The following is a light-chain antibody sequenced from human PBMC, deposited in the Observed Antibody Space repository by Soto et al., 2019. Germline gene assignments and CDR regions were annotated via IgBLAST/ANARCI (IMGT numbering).Light chain of an antibody. CDR3: MQGTHWPYT. CDR2: QIS. J-gene: IGKJ1*01. V-gene: IGKV2-30*01. CDR1: QSLVYSDGNTY. Sequence: DVALTQSPLSLPVTLGQPASISCRSSQSLVYSDGNTYLNWFQQRPGQSPRRLIYQISNRHPGVPDRFSGSGSGTDFTLEISRVEAEDVGVYYCMQGTHWPYTFGQGTKVEIK.